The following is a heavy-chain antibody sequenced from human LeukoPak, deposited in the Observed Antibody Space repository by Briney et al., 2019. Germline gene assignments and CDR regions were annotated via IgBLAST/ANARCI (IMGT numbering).Heavy chain of an antibody. Sequence: PGGSLRLSCAASRFTFSSYWMSWVRQAPGKGLEWVANIKQDGSEKNYVDSVKGRFTISRDNAKNSLELQMNNLRDEDTAVYYCAKAGGYASSWAYWGQGTLVTVSS. CDR3: AKAGGYASSWAY. CDR2: IKQDGSEK. J-gene: IGHJ4*02. V-gene: IGHV3-7*01. D-gene: IGHD5-12*01. CDR1: RFTFSSYW.